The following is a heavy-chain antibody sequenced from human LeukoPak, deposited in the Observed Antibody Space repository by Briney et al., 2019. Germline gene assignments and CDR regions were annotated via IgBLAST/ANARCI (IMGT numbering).Heavy chain of an antibody. Sequence: GGSLRLSCAASGFTFSSYGMHWVRQAPGKGLEWVAVIWYDGSNKYYADSVKGRFTISRDNSKNTLYLQMNSLRAEDTAVYYCARDRADCCGDCSFFDPWGQGTLVTVSS. J-gene: IGHJ5*02. CDR1: GFTFSSYG. CDR3: ARDRADCCGDCSFFDP. D-gene: IGHD2-21*02. V-gene: IGHV3-33*01. CDR2: IWYDGSNK.